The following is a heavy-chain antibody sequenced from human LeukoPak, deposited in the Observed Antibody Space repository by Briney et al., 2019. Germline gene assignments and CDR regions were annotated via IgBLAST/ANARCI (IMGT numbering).Heavy chain of an antibody. J-gene: IGHJ4*02. CDR2: INPSGGST. CDR3: ARAPMIVVVTHTDPPDFDY. Sequence: ASVKVSCKASGYTFTSYYMHRVRQAPGQGLEWMGIINPSGGSTSYAQKFQGRVTMTRDTSTSTVYMELSSLRSEDTAVYYCARAPMIVVVTHTDPPDFDYWGQGTLVTVSS. CDR1: GYTFTSYY. V-gene: IGHV1-46*01. D-gene: IGHD3-22*01.